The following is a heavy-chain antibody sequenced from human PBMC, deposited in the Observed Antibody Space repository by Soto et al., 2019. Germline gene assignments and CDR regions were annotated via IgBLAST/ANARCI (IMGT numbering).Heavy chain of an antibody. CDR1: GYTFTNHC. Sequence: ASVKVSCKASGYTFTNHCFSWVRQAPGQGVEWMAWISAYNGNTNYARELQGRVTVTTDTSTSTAYMELRSLRSDDTAVYYCARVRHCSSTSCYGERYFDYWGQGTLVTVSS. V-gene: IGHV1-18*01. D-gene: IGHD2-2*01. J-gene: IGHJ4*02. CDR3: ARVRHCSSTSCYGERYFDY. CDR2: ISAYNGNT.